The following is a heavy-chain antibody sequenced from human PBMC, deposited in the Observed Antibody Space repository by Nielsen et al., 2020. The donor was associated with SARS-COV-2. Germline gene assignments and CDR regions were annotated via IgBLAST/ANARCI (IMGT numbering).Heavy chain of an antibody. D-gene: IGHD6-13*01. CDR2: IYSDGSA. Sequence: GGSLRLSCAASGFTVSSNYMSWVRQAAGKGLEWVSVIYSDGSASYADSVKGRFTISRDNFKNMLFLQMNSLRDEDTAVYYCARERLYSKGAAEYFQHWGQGTLVTVSS. V-gene: IGHV3-66*01. J-gene: IGHJ1*01. CDR3: ARERLYSKGAAEYFQH. CDR1: GFTVSSNY.